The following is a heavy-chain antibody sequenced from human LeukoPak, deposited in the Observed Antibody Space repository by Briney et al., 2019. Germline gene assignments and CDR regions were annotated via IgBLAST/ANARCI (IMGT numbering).Heavy chain of an antibody. CDR1: GGSITSYY. V-gene: IGHV4-59*12. CDR3: ARTGWYGDFDY. J-gene: IGHJ4*02. D-gene: IGHD6-19*01. CDR2: IYYSGST. Sequence: SETLSLTCTVSGGSITSYYWTWIRQPPGKGLEYIGYIYYSGSTNYNPSLKSRVTISVDTSKNQFSLKLSSVTAADTAVYYCARTGWYGDFDYWGQGTLVTVSS.